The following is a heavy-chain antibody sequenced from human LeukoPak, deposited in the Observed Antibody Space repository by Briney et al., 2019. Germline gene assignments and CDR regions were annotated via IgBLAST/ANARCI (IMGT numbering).Heavy chain of an antibody. CDR2: IKQDGSEK. V-gene: IGHV3-7*01. CDR1: GFTFSSYW. Sequence: GGSLRLSCAASGFTFSSYWMSWVRQAPGKGLEWVANIKQDGSEKYYVDSVKGRFTISRDNAKNSLYLQMNSLRAEDTAVYYCASPYYYDSSGFFDYWGQGTLVAVSS. D-gene: IGHD3-22*01. CDR3: ASPYYYDSSGFFDY. J-gene: IGHJ4*02.